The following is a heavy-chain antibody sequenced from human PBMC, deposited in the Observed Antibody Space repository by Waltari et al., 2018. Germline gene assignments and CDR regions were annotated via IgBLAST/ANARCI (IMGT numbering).Heavy chain of an antibody. V-gene: IGHV4-34*01. Sequence: QVQLQQWGAGLLRPSETLSLTCAVHGGSFGVCYWSWIRQPPGKGLEWIGEVNYYGRTNYNPSLKSRVTISVDRSKKQFSLKVTSVTAADTALYFCAGVAPIVPYYGLNVWGQGTTVAVSS. CDR2: VNYYGRT. CDR3: AGVAPIVPYYGLNV. D-gene: IGHD6-6*01. CDR1: GGSFGVCY. J-gene: IGHJ6*02.